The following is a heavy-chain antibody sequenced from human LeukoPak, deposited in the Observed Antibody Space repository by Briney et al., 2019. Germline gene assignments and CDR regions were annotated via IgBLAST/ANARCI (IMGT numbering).Heavy chain of an antibody. J-gene: IGHJ6*02. CDR2: ISYDGSNK. CDR3: VPRSRGMDV. CDR1: GFTFSNYG. V-gene: IGHV3-30*03. Sequence: GGSLRLSCAASGFTFSNYGMHWVRQAPGKGLEWVAVISYDGSNKYYAASVKGRFTISRDNSKNTLYLQMNSLRAEDTAVYYCVPRSRGMDVWGQGTTVIVSS. D-gene: IGHD3-10*01.